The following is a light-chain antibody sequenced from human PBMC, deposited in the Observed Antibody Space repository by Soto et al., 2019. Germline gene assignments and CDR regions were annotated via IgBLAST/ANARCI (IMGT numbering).Light chain of an antibody. CDR3: YSYAGSYTSV. CDR1: SSDVGGYNY. J-gene: IGLJ1*01. V-gene: IGLV2-11*01. CDR2: DVS. Sequence: QSALTQPRSVSGSPGQSVTISCTGTSSDVGGYNYVSWYQQHPGKAPKLMIYDVSKRPSGVPDRFSGSKSGNTASLTISGLQAEDEADYYCYSYAGSYTSVFGTGTKLNVL.